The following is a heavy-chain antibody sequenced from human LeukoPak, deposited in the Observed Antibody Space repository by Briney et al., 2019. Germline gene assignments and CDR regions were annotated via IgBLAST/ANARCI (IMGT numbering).Heavy chain of an antibody. J-gene: IGHJ3*02. CDR1: GGSIRRYY. CDR3: AREAPYDAFDI. V-gene: IGHV4-4*07. CDR2: IYTSGST. Sequence: PETLSLNCTVSGGSIRRYYWSWIRQPAGRGLEWIGRIYTSGSTNYNPSLKSRVTMSVDTSKNQFSLKLSSVTAADTAVYYCAREAPYDAFDIWGQGTMVTVSS.